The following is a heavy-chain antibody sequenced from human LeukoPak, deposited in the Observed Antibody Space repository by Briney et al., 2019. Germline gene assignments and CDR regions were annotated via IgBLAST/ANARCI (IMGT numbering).Heavy chain of an antibody. J-gene: IGHJ6*02. D-gene: IGHD6-6*01. CDR3: ARELGSIAARSYYYYYGMDV. Sequence: ASVKVSCKASGGTFSSYAISWVRQAPGQGLEWMGGIIPIFGTANYAQKSQGRVTITADESTSTAYMELSSLRSEDTAVYYCARELGSIAARSYYYYYGMDVWGQGTTVTVSS. V-gene: IGHV1-69*13. CDR1: GGTFSSYA. CDR2: IIPIFGTA.